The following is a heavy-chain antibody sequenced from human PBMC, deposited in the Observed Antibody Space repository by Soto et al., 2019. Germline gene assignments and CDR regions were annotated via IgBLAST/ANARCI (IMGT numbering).Heavy chain of an antibody. D-gene: IGHD1-7*01. CDR1: GLTFSNYA. V-gene: IGHV3-23*01. Sequence: EVRLLDSGGGLVTPGGSLRLSCATSGLTFSNYAMRWVRQAPGGGLEWVSSMSGSSSTTYYADSVRGRFTISRDRSKNTLYLQMSSLRAEDTALYYCAKNQERELPRVIDFWGQGTLVTVSS. CDR2: MSGSSSTT. J-gene: IGHJ4*02. CDR3: AKNQERELPRVIDF.